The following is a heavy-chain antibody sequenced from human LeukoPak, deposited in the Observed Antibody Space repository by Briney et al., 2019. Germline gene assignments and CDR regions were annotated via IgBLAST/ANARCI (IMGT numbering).Heavy chain of an antibody. CDR3: GRDGSSGAFDI. CDR1: GGSVSSGSYF. D-gene: IGHD6-6*01. Sequence: SETLSLTCTVSGGSVSSGSYFWSWIRQPPGKGLEWIGYIYYSGNTNYNPSLKSRVTMSVDMSKNQFSLKLTSVTAADTAVYYCGRDGSSGAFDIWGQGTMVTVSS. J-gene: IGHJ3*02. V-gene: IGHV4-61*01. CDR2: IYYSGNT.